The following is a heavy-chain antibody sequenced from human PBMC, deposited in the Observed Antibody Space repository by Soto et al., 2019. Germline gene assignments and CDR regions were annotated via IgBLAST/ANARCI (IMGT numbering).Heavy chain of an antibody. D-gene: IGHD2-15*01. V-gene: IGHV1-3*01. J-gene: IGHJ5*02. CDR1: GYTFTRYT. CDR2: INPDNGDT. Sequence: ASVKVSCKASGYTFTRYTMNWVRQAPGQRLEWMGWINPDNGDTKSSQKFQDRVIITRDTSASTAYMDLSSLRSEDTAVYYCARGIATGQLDPWGQGTLVTVSS. CDR3: ARGIATGQLDP.